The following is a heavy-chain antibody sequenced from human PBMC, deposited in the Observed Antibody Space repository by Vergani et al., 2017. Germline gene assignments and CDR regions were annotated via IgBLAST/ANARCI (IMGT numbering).Heavy chain of an antibody. Sequence: EVHLLESGGGQVEAGGSLRLSCVASGFTFSNSAMSWVRQTSGKGLECVSAISGHGDRTYYADSVKGRFTISRDNSKNTVYLQMNSLKAEDRATYYCAREERSNTSPFVGDWGQGTLVTVSS. J-gene: IGHJ4*02. CDR2: ISGHGDRT. D-gene: IGHD2/OR15-2a*01. V-gene: IGHV3-23*01. CDR3: AREERSNTSPFVGD. CDR1: GFTFSNSA.